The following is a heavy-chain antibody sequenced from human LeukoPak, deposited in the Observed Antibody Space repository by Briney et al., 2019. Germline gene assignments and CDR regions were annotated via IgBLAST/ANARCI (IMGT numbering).Heavy chain of an antibody. CDR2: INPNSGGT. CDR1: GYTFTGYY. D-gene: IGHD3-10*01. V-gene: IGHV1-2*02. CDR3: ARGGTRVTYYYGSGDRRKANWFDP. Sequence: ASVKVSCKASGYTFTGYYMHWVRQAPGQGLEWMGWINPNSGGTNYAQKFQGRVTMTRDTSISTAYMELSRLRSDDTAVYYCARGGTRVTYYYGSGDRRKANWFDPWGQGTLVTVSS. J-gene: IGHJ5*02.